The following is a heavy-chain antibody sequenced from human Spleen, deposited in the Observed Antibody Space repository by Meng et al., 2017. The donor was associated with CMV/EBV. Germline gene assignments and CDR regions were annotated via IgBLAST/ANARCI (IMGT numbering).Heavy chain of an antibody. Sequence: GSLSLTCSVSGGSISTYYWSWIRQPPGKGLEWIGYIYYSGRTNYNPSLKSRVTILIGTSRKHFSLKLTSVTAADTAVYYCARVGDWNDGGNWFDPWGQGTLVTVSS. CDR2: IYYSGRT. D-gene: IGHD1-1*01. CDR3: ARVGDWNDGGNWFDP. V-gene: IGHV4-59*01. CDR1: GGSISTYY. J-gene: IGHJ5*02.